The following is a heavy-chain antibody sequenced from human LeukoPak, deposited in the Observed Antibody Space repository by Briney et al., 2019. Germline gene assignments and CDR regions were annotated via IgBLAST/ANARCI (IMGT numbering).Heavy chain of an antibody. D-gene: IGHD3-16*02. CDR1: GDSVSSNSAA. V-gene: IGHV6-1*01. J-gene: IGHJ6*02. Sequence: SQTLSLTCAISGDSVSSNSAAWNWIRQSPSRGLEWLGRTYYRSKWYNDYAVSVKSRITINPDTSKNQFSLQLNSVTPEDTAVYYCARGVWGSYRYPYYYYGMDVWGQGTTVTVSS. CDR2: TYYRSKWYN. CDR3: ARGVWGSYRYPYYYYGMDV.